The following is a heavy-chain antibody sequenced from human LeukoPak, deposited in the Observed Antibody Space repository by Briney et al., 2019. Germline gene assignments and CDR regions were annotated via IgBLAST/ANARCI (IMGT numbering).Heavy chain of an antibody. CDR3: ARGYSYGSPLYWYFDL. Sequence: IRQPPGKGLEWIGYIYYSGSTNYNPSLKSRVTISVDTSKNQFSLKLSSVTAADTAVYYCARGYSYGSPLYWYFDLWGRGTLVTVSS. V-gene: IGHV4-59*01. J-gene: IGHJ2*01. CDR2: IYYSGST. D-gene: IGHD5-18*01.